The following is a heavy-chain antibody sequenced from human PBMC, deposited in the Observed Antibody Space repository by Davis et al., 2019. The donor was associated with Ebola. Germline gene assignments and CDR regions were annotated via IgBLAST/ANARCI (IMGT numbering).Heavy chain of an antibody. CDR1: GFTFSSYG. D-gene: IGHD3-10*01. J-gene: IGHJ3*02. Sequence: GESLKISCAASGFTFSSYGMHWVRQAPGKGLEWVAFIRYDGSNKYYADSVKGRFTISRDNSKNSLYLQMNSLRAEDTAVYYCARTSGSPAVFGAFDIWGQGTMVTVSS. CDR3: ARTSGSPAVFGAFDI. CDR2: IRYDGSNK. V-gene: IGHV3-30*02.